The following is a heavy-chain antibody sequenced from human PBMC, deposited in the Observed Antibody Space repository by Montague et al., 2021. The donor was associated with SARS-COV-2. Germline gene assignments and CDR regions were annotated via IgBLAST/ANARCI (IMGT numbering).Heavy chain of an antibody. CDR1: GFSLSTSGMC. D-gene: IGHD3-9*01. Sequence: PALVKPTQTLTLTCTFSGFSLSTSGMCVSWIRQPPGKALEWLALIDWDXDKYYSTSLKTRLTISKDTSKNQVVLTMTNMDPVDTATYYCARIRYDILTGYYYGMDVWGQGTTVTVSS. J-gene: IGHJ6*02. CDR2: IDWDXDK. V-gene: IGHV2-70*01. CDR3: ARIRYDILTGYYYGMDV.